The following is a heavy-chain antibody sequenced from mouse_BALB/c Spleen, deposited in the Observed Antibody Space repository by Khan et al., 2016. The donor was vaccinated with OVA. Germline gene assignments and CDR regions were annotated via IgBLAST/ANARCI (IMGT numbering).Heavy chain of an antibody. CDR1: GYTFTNYW. J-gene: IGHJ2*01. Sequence: QVQLQQSGAELVRPGTSVKMSCKAAGYTFTNYWIGWVKQRPGHGLEWIGDTYPGGGYTNYNEKFKGKATLTADPSSSTAYMQLSGLTSEDSAIYYCSRRGAARATGDYFDCWGQGTTLTVSS. V-gene: IGHV1-63*02. CDR2: TYPGGGYT. CDR3: SRRGAARATGDYFDC. D-gene: IGHD3-1*01.